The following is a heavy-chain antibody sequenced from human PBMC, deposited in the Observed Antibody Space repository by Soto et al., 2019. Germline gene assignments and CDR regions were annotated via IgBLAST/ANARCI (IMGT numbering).Heavy chain of an antibody. CDR1: GITYTTYA. Sequence: QVQLVQSGAEVKKPGASVKVSCKASGITYTTYAIHWVRQAPGQGLEWMGWINTGNGNTRYSQSFQGRVTLTTDTSANTAYMDVNSLTSEDTAVYYCARAISGYVTWGQGTLITVSS. CDR3: ARAISGYVT. D-gene: IGHD5-12*01. J-gene: IGHJ5*02. V-gene: IGHV1-3*04. CDR2: INTGNGNT.